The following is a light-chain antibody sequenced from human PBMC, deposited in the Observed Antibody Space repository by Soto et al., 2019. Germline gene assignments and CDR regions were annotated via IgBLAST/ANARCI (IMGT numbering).Light chain of an antibody. Sequence: DLQLTQSPSSLSASVGGRVTISCPARQSIGKHLNWHQQKPETPPKFLIYAASNLQSGVPSRCSGSGSATDFTLTVNSLQPEVFATYYCQQGYTSAITFGQGTRLEIK. CDR3: QQGYTSAIT. CDR2: AAS. V-gene: IGKV1-39*01. J-gene: IGKJ5*01. CDR1: QSIGKH.